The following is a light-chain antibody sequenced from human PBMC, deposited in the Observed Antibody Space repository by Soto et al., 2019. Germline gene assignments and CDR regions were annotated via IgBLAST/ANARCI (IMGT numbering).Light chain of an antibody. CDR2: DAS. J-gene: IGKJ4*01. CDR1: QDITIF. CDR3: QQYDTLPLT. Sequence: DIQMTQSPSSLSASVRDRVTITCQASQDITIFLNWYQQKPGKAPKLLIYDASNLGTGVPSRFSGSGSGTNFTFTISSLQPEDIATYFCQQYDTLPLTFGGGTKVEIK. V-gene: IGKV1-33*01.